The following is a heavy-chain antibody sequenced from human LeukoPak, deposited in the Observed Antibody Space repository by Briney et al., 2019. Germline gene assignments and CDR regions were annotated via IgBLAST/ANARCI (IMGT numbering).Heavy chain of an antibody. CDR1: GGSISSYY. D-gene: IGHD1-26*01. Sequence: SETLSLTCTVSGGSISSYYWSWIRQPPGKGLEWIGYIYYSGSTNYNPSLKSRVTISVDTSKNQFSLKLSSVTAADTAVYYCARDPLVGARGRVFDYWGQGTLVTVSS. J-gene: IGHJ4*02. CDR3: ARDPLVGARGRVFDY. V-gene: IGHV4-59*01. CDR2: IYYSGST.